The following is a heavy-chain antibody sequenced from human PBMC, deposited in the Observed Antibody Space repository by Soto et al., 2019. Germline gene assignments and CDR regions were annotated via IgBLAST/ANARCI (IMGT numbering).Heavy chain of an antibody. CDR2: IYYSGST. CDR3: ARSPEDILTAVTFDY. D-gene: IGHD3-9*01. V-gene: IGHV4-39*01. J-gene: IGHJ4*02. CDR1: GGSISSSSYY. Sequence: QLQLQESGPGLVKPSETLSLTCTVSGGSISSSSYYWGWIRQPPGKGLEWIGSIYYSGSTYYNPSLKSRVTISVDTSKNQFSLKLSSVTAADTAVYYCARSPEDILTAVTFDYWGQGTLVTVSS.